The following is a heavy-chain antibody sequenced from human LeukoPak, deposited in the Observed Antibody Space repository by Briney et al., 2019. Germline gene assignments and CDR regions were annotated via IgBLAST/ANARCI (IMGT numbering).Heavy chain of an antibody. CDR2: IYYSGST. CDR3: ARDREMATV. CDR1: GGSISSYY. D-gene: IGHD5-24*01. Sequence: PSEALSLTCTVSGGSISSYYWSWIRQPPGKGLEWIGYIYYSGSTNYNPSLKSRVTISVDTSKNQFSLKLSSVTAADTAVYYCARDREMATVWGQGTLVTVSS. V-gene: IGHV4-59*01. J-gene: IGHJ4*02.